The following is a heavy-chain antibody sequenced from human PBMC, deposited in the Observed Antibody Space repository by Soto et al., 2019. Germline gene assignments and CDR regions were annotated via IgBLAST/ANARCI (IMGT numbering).Heavy chain of an antibody. CDR1: GFTFSSYS. CDR2: ISSSSSTL. CDR3: AREAQFLAWLCLSWFVP. D-gene: IGHD3-3*01. V-gene: IGHV3-48*02. Sequence: EVQLVESGGGLVQPGGSLRLSCAASGFTFSSYSMNWVRQAPGTGLAWVSYISSSSSTLYYAAFVKGRFTIYRDNAKNSLNLQMNSLRDEDTAVYYVAREAQFLAWLCLSWFVPWGQGTLVTVSS. J-gene: IGHJ5*02.